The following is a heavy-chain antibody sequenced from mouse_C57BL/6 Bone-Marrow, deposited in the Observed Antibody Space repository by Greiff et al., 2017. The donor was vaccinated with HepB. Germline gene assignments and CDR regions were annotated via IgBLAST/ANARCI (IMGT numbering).Heavy chain of an antibody. D-gene: IGHD2-10*01. J-gene: IGHJ2*01. CDR3: ARTYSFFDY. Sequence: VQGVESGAELVRPGTSVKVSCKASGYAFTNYLIEWVKQRPGQGLEWIGVINPGSGGTNYNEKFKGKATLTADKSSSTAYMQLSSLTSEDSAVYFCARTYSFFDYWGQGTTLTVSS. CDR2: INPGSGGT. V-gene: IGHV1-54*01. CDR1: GYAFTNYL.